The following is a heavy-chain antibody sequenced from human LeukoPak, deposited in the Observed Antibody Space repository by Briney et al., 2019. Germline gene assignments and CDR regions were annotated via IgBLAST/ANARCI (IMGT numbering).Heavy chain of an antibody. D-gene: IGHD1-26*01. CDR1: GASVGSAGYH. CDR3: ARTQSQSGSYRYYFGY. J-gene: IGHJ4*02. V-gene: IGHV4-61*08. CDR2: IYYISNT. Sequence: SETLSPTCTVSGASVGSAGYHWSWIRQPPGGGLEWTGYIYYISNTNYNPSLKSRVTMSVDPSKNQFSLKLNSVTAADTAVYYCARTQSQSGSYRYYFGYWGQGTLATVSS.